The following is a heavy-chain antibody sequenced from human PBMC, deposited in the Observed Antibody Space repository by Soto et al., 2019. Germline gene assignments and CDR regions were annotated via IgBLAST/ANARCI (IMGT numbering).Heavy chain of an antibody. CDR3: ATLYSSGWTPFDY. CDR2: IYYSGST. D-gene: IGHD6-19*01. V-gene: IGHV4-39*01. J-gene: IGHJ4*02. CDR1: GGSISSSSYY. Sequence: QLQLQESGPGLVKPSETLSLTCTVSGGSISSSSYYWGWIRQPPGKGLEWIGSIYYSGSTYYNPSLKSRVTISVDTSKNQFSLKLSSVTAADTAVYYCATLYSSGWTPFDYWGQGTLVTVSS.